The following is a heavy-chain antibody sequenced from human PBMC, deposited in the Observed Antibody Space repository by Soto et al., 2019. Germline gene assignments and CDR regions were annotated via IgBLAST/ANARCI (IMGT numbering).Heavy chain of an antibody. CDR2: INPSDGSP. J-gene: IGHJ4*02. Sequence: QVQLVQSGAEVKKPGASVKASCKASGYTFTNYYMHWLRQAPGQGLKWMGIINPSDGSPSYAQKFQGRVTMTTDTSTSTVYMELSSLTSEDTAVYYCTKEREVSTATPRPFWDYWGQGTLVTVSS. D-gene: IGHD4-17*01. CDR1: GYTFTNYY. CDR3: TKEREVSTATPRPFWDY. V-gene: IGHV1-46*01.